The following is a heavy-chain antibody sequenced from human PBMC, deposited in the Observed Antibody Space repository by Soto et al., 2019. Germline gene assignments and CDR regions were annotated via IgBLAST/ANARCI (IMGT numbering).Heavy chain of an antibody. CDR3: ARMESFGSLNWFDP. V-gene: IGHV1-8*02. CDR2: MNPGSGET. J-gene: IGHJ5*02. D-gene: IGHD5-18*01. Sequence: VQVSCKASGYTFTNNDVSWVRQATGQGLEWMGWMNPGSGETGYAQKFQGRVTMTRDISIATAYMELNSLTSEDTAIYSCARMESFGSLNWFDPWGQGTLVTVS. CDR1: GYTFTNND.